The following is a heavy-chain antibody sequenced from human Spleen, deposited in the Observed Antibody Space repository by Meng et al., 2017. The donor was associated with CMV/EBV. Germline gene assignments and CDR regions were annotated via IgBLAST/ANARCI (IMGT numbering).Heavy chain of an antibody. Sequence: GGSLRLSCAASGFTFSSYSMNWVRQAPGKGLEWVSGISWNSGRIGYADSVKGRFTISRDNAKNSLYLQMNSLRAEDTAVYYCARGKDYGDYHGWFDPWGQGTLVTVSS. V-gene: IGHV3-48*04. CDR3: ARGKDYGDYHGWFDP. D-gene: IGHD4-17*01. CDR2: ISWNSGRI. CDR1: GFTFSSYS. J-gene: IGHJ5*02.